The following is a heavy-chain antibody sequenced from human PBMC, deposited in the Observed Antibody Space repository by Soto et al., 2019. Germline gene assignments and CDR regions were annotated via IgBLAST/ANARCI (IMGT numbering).Heavy chain of an antibody. CDR1: GFTFDEYA. V-gene: IGHV3-43D*04. D-gene: IGHD3-3*01. J-gene: IGHJ4*02. CDR2: ISWDGSNR. Sequence: EVQLVESGGVVVQPGGSLRLSCAASGFTFDEYAMHWVRQPPGKGLEWVSLISWDGSNRYYADSVQGRFTISRDNSKYSLYLEMNSLRPEDTALYYCAKDISRGLTKNYDFWSGPDYWGQGTLVTVSS. CDR3: AKDISRGLTKNYDFWSGPDY.